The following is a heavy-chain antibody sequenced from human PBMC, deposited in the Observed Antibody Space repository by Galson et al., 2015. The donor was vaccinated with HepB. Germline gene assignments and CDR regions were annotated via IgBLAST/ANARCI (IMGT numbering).Heavy chain of an antibody. CDR3: ARTISNYDSSGPVGWFDP. Sequence: SVKVSCKASGYTFTSYAMHWVRQAPGQRLEWMGWINAGNGNTKYSQKFQGRVTITRDTSASTAYMELSSLRSEDTAVYYCARTISNYDSSGPVGWFDPWGQGTLVTVSS. V-gene: IGHV1-3*01. J-gene: IGHJ5*02. CDR2: INAGNGNT. CDR1: GYTFTSYA. D-gene: IGHD3-22*01.